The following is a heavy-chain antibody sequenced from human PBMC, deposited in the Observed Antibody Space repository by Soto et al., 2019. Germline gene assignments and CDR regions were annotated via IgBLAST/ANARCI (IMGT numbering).Heavy chain of an antibody. Sequence: EVQLVESGGGLVQPGRSLRLSCSASGFTFEDYAMHWVRQAPGKGLEWVSRISWDSGSVAYADSVKGRFTISRDNAKNSLYLQMTSLSPDDTAVYYCAKDFTIFSVVGAFDVWGQGTMVTVSS. CDR2: ISWDSGSV. J-gene: IGHJ3*01. D-gene: IGHD3-3*01. CDR3: AKDFTIFSVVGAFDV. V-gene: IGHV3-9*01. CDR1: GFTFEDYA.